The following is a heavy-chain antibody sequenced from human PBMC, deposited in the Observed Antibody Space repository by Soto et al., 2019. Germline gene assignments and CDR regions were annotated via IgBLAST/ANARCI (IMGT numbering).Heavy chain of an antibody. V-gene: IGHV3-23*01. Sequence: EVQLLESGGGLVQPGGSLRLSCAASGFSFSSYAMSWVRQAPGKGLEWVSAISISGGSTYYADSVKGRFTISRDNSKNTLYLRMNSLRAEDTAVYHCAKDQDAEGYCSNGVCYWGQGTLVTVSS. CDR3: AKDQDAEGYCSNGVCY. CDR2: ISISGGST. CDR1: GFSFSSYA. J-gene: IGHJ4*02. D-gene: IGHD2-8*01.